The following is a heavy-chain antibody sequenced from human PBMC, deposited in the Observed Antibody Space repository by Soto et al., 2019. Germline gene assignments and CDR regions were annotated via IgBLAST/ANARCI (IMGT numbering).Heavy chain of an antibody. Sequence: GGSLRLSCAASGFTLSSYGMHWVRQAPGKGLEWVAVISYDGSNKYYADSVKGRFTISRDNSKNTLYLQMNSLRAEDTAVYYCGTQSDDSGSYFDYWGQGTLVTVSS. J-gene: IGHJ4*02. V-gene: IGHV3-30*03. CDR2: ISYDGSNK. CDR1: GFTLSSYG. CDR3: GTQSDDSGSYFDY. D-gene: IGHD1-26*01.